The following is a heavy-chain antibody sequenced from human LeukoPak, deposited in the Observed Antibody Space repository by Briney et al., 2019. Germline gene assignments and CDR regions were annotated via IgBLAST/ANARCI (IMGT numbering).Heavy chain of an antibody. Sequence: PGRSLRLSCAASGFTFSTYAMHWVRQAPGKGLEWVAVMSSDGRSGYYADPVKGRFTISRDNSKDTVYLQMNSLRAEDTAVFYCARDLDYWGQGTLVTVSS. J-gene: IGHJ4*02. CDR1: GFTFSTYA. CDR2: MSSDGRSG. CDR3: ARDLDY. V-gene: IGHV3-30-3*01.